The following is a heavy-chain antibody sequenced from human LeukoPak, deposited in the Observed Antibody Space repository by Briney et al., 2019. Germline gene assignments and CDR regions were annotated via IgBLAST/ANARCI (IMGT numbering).Heavy chain of an antibody. CDR3: AKSLLTTASGTGRAFDL. J-gene: IGHJ3*01. V-gene: IGHV3-23*01. D-gene: IGHD1-26*01. Sequence: PGRSLRLSCAASRFSFSAYPMGWVRRAPGRGLEWVSGISAGGDLTFHADPVKGRFTISRDNSKNTLYLQMNSLRADDTAEYYCAKSLLTTASGTGRAFDLWGQGTMVTVSS. CDR2: ISAGGDLT. CDR1: RFSFSAYP.